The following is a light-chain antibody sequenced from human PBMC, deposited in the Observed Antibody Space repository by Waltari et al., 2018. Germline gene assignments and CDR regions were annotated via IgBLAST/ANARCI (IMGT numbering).Light chain of an antibody. V-gene: IGLV2-14*01. J-gene: IGLJ3*02. CDR2: DVT. Sequence: HSALTQPASVSGSPGQSITISCTGTNSDYFVSWYQQKPGKAPKFLIYDVTYRASGVSDRFSGSHSGNTASLTISGLQAEDEADYYCCSLRTRNPFTRSPSSAVFGGGTKLTVL. CDR1: NSDYF. CDR3: CSLRTRNPFTRSPSSAV.